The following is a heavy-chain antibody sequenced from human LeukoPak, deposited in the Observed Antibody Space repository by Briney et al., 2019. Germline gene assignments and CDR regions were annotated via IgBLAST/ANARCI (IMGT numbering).Heavy chain of an antibody. J-gene: IGHJ6*03. Sequence: KASETLSLTCTVSGGSISSYYWSWIRQPAGKGLEWIGRIYTSGSTNYNPSLKSRVTISVDTSKNQFSLKLSSVTAADTAVYYRARGMRYSSPQGTKIYYYYYMDVWGKGTTVTVSS. CDR3: ARGMRYSSPQGTKIYYYYYMDV. CDR2: IYTSGST. V-gene: IGHV4-4*07. CDR1: GGSISSYY. D-gene: IGHD6-13*01.